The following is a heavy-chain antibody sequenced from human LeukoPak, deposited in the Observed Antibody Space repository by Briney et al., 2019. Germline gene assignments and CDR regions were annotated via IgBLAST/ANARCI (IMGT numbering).Heavy chain of an antibody. CDR3: ARAGSSSDYMDV. V-gene: IGHV3-21*04. CDR2: ISSSSSYI. CDR1: GFTFSSYS. D-gene: IGHD6-13*01. J-gene: IGHJ6*03. Sequence: PGGSLRLSCAASGFTFSSYSMNWVRQAPGKGLEWVSSISSSSSYIYYADSVKGRFTISRDNDKNSLYLQMNSLRAEDTAVYYCARAGSSSDYMDVWGKGSTVTVSS.